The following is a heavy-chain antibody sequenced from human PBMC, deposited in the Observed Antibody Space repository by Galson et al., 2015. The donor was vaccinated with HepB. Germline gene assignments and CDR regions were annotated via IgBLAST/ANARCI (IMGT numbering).Heavy chain of an antibody. CDR2: ISPHNRYT. D-gene: IGHD3-22*01. CDR1: GYTFSSYS. J-gene: IGHJ5*02. CDR3: STAYMELRSLRSDDTAVYYCAGGALVVAVGATQNNWFDP. V-gene: IGHV1-18*01. Sequence: SVKVSCKASGYTFSSYSITWVRQAPGQGLEWVGWISPHNRYTNYAQNFQGRVTMTTDTSTSTGYAQNFQGRVTMTTDTSTSTAYMELRSLRSDDTAVYYCAGGALVVAVGATQNNWFDPWGRGTLVTVSS.